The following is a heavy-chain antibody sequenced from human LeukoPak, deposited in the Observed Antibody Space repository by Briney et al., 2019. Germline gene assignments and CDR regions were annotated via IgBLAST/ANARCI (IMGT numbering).Heavy chain of an antibody. CDR3: ARATLVGAIPDGGGFDP. CDR2: ISAYNGNT. CDR1: GYTFTSYG. D-gene: IGHD1-26*01. Sequence: ASVKVSCKASGYTFTSYGISWVRQAPGQGLEWMGWISAYNGNTNYAQKLQGRVTMTTDTSTSTAYMELRSLRSDDTAVYYCARATLVGAIPDGGGFDPWGQGTLVTVSS. J-gene: IGHJ5*02. V-gene: IGHV1-18*01.